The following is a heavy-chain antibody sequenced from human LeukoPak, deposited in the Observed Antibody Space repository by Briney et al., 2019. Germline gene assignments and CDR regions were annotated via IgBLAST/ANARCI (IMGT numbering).Heavy chain of an antibody. V-gene: IGHV3-74*01. D-gene: IGHD5-12*01. CDR3: ARALSKMSDYSGYDFIEY. CDR1: GFTFSDYW. J-gene: IGHJ4*02. Sequence: GGSLRLSCTASGFTFSDYWMHWVRRVPGKGLVWVSRINSEGSSTTYAGSVKGRFTISRDNAKNTLFLQMNSLRAEDTAIYYCARALSKMSDYSGYDFIEYWGQGTLVTVSS. CDR2: INSEGSST.